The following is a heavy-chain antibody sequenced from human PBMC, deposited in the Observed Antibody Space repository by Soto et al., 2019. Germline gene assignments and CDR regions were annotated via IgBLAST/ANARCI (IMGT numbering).Heavy chain of an antibody. CDR1: GYTLTSYY. J-gene: IGHJ3*02. D-gene: IGHD6-6*01. Sequence: GASVKVSCKASGYTLTSYYMHWVRQAPGQGLEWMGIINPSGGSTSYAQKFQGRVTMTRDTSTSTVYMELSSLRSEDTAVYYCAGDPASIAARPDAFDIWGQGTMVTVSS. CDR3: AGDPASIAARPDAFDI. CDR2: INPSGGST. V-gene: IGHV1-46*01.